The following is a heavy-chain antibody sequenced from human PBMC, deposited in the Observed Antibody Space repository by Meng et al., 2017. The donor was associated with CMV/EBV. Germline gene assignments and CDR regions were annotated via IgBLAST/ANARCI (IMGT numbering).Heavy chain of an antibody. D-gene: IGHD4-23*01. V-gene: IGHV3-30-3*01. CDR3: ARGGTRWIKVYYFDH. CDR2: VSYDGSNK. Sequence: GGSLRLSCTVSGFIFSTYAMHWVRQAPGKGLEWVALVSYDGSNKHYADSVKGRFTISRDNSKNTLYLQMNSLRPEDTAVYYCARGGTRWIKVYYFDHWGQGTLVTVSS. CDR1: GFIFSTYA. J-gene: IGHJ4*02.